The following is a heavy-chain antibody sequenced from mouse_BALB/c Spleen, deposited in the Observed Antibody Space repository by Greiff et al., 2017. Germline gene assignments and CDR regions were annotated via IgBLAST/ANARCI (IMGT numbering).Heavy chain of an antibody. V-gene: IGHV5-6-5*01. CDR3: ARWHYGPWFAY. J-gene: IGHJ3*01. CDR2: ISSGGST. CDR1: GFTFSSYA. Sequence: EVKLVESGGGLVKPGGSLKLSCAASGFTFSSYAMSWVRQTPEKRLEWVASISSGGSTYYPDSVKGRFTISRDNARNILYLQMSSLRSEDTAMYYCARWHYGPWFAYWGQGTLVTVSA. D-gene: IGHD1-1*02.